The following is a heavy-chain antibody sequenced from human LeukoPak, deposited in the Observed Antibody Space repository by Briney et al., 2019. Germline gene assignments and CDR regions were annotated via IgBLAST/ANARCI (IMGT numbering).Heavy chain of an antibody. V-gene: IGHV3-72*01. CDR2: SRNRAKSYTT. J-gene: IGHJ4*02. Sequence: GGSLRLSCAVSGFTFSDHYMDWVRQAPGKGLEWVGRSRNRAKSYTTDYAASVKGRFTISRDDSKSTLYLQMNSLETADTAVYYCSRDATGDHWGQGTLVSVSS. CDR1: GFTFSDHY. CDR3: SRDATGDH.